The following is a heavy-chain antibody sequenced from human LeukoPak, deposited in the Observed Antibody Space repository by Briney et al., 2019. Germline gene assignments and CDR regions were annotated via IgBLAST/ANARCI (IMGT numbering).Heavy chain of an antibody. CDR2: IYYSGSA. Sequence: PSETLSLTCTVSGDSFISSSYYWGRIRQPPGKGLEWIGSIYYSGSADYSPSLKSRVIISVDTSKNQFSLKLSSVTAADTAVYYCARRSMITFGGVIALSPFDYWGQGTLVTVSS. V-gene: IGHV4-39*01. J-gene: IGHJ4*02. CDR3: ARRSMITFGGVIALSPFDY. D-gene: IGHD3-16*02. CDR1: GDSFISSSYY.